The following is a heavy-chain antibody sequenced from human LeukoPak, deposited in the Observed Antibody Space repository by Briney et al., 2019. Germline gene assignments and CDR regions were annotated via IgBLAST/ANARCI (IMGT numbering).Heavy chain of an antibody. D-gene: IGHD2/OR15-2a*01. CDR1: GFHFRDFS. CDR2: VSGDGDTT. V-gene: IGHV3-43*02. J-gene: IGHJ4*02. Sequence: GGSLRLSCAASGFHFRDFSMHWVRQVPGKGLERVSLVSGDGDTTHYADSVKGRFTISRDNNKNSLFLQMNSLRVEDTAFYYCAKGNNSLSFNFDYWGQGALVTVSS. CDR3: AKGNNSLSFNFDY.